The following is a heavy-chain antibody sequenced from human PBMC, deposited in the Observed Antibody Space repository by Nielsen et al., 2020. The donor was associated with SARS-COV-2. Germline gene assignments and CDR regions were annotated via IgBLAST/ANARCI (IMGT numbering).Heavy chain of an antibody. CDR3: AKGDGDSWSPFLYLDY. J-gene: IGHJ4*02. V-gene: IGHV3-23*01. CDR2: ISGSGGST. Sequence: GSLKLSCAASGFTFSSYAMSWVRQAPGKGLEWVSAISGSGGSTYYADSVKGRFTISRDNAINTLYLQMNSLRAEDTAVYYCAKGDGDSWSPFLYLDYWGQVTLVTASS. CDR1: GFTFSSYA. D-gene: IGHD6-13*01.